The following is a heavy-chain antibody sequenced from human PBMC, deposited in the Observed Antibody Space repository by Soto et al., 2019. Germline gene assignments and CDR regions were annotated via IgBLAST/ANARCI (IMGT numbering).Heavy chain of an antibody. J-gene: IGHJ4*02. V-gene: IGHV3-30*18. CDR1: GFTFSSYG. Sequence: QVQLVESGGGVVQPGRSLRLSCAASGFTFSSYGTHWVRQAPGKGLEWVAVISYDGSNKYYADSVKGRFTISRDNSKNTLYLQMNSLRAEDTAVYYCAKDHLSGWYYWGQGTLVTVSS. CDR2: ISYDGSNK. D-gene: IGHD6-19*01. CDR3: AKDHLSGWYY.